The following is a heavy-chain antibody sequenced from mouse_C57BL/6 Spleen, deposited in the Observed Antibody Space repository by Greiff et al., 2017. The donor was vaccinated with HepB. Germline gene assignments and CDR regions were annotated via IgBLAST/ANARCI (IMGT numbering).Heavy chain of an antibody. V-gene: IGHV1-19*01. J-gene: IGHJ4*01. Sequence: VHLKQSGPVLVKPGASVKMSCKASGYTFTDYYMNWVKQSHGKSLEWIGVINPYNGGTSYNQKFKGKATLTVDKSSSTAYMELNSLTSEDSAVYYCARDDGYYVRAMDYWGQGTSVTVSA. CDR1: GYTFTDYY. D-gene: IGHD2-3*01. CDR3: ARDDGYYVRAMDY. CDR2: INPYNGGT.